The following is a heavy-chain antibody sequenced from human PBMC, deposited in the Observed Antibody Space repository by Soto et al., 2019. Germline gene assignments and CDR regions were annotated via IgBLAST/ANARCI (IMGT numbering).Heavy chain of an antibody. V-gene: IGHV1-58*01. CDR3: AADNYDFWSGSYYYYYGMDV. J-gene: IGHJ6*02. D-gene: IGHD3-3*01. Sequence: SVKVSCKASGFTFTSSAVQWVRQARGQRLEWIGWIVVGSGNTNYVQKFQERVTITRDMSTSTAYMELSSLRSEDTAVYYCAADNYDFWSGSYYYYYGMDVWGQGTTVTVSS. CDR1: GFTFTSSA. CDR2: IVVGSGNT.